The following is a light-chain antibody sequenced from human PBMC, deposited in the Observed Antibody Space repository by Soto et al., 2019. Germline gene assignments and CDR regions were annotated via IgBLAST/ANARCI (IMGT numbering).Light chain of an antibody. CDR2: DAS. J-gene: IGKJ1*01. CDR1: QSVSSY. Sequence: IVLTQSPSTLSLSPWERATLSFRASQSVSSYLAWYQQKPGQAPRLLIYDASNRATGIPARFSGSGSGTDFTLTISSLEPEDFAVYYCQQRSNWPRTFGQGTKVDI. CDR3: QQRSNWPRT. V-gene: IGKV3-11*01.